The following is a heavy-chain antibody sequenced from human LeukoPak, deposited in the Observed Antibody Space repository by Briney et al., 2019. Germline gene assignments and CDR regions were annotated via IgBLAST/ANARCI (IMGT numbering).Heavy chain of an antibody. CDR3: GGSYGWGVDY. J-gene: IGHJ4*02. CDR1: GGSISSYY. V-gene: IGHV4-59*01. Sequence: SETLSLTCTVSGGSISSYYWSWIRQPPGKGLEWIGYIYYSGSTNYNPSLKSRVTISVDTSKNQFSLKLSSVTAADTAMYYCGGSYGWGVDYWGQGTLVTVSS. D-gene: IGHD5-18*01. CDR2: IYYSGST.